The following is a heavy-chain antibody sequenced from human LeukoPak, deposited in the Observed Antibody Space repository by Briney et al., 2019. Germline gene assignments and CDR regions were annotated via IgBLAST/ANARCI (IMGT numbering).Heavy chain of an antibody. J-gene: IGHJ4*02. CDR1: GFTSTDYY. CDR3: ASAHHYDSSCYSFDY. CDR2: ISTISITT. V-gene: IGHV3-11*01. Sequence: GGSLRPSSAASGFTSTDYYTSWTRPAPAKGLEWGSYISTISITTSYTASVTGSFTISRDNAKISLYLQTNSLRAEYTGVYYCASAHHYDSSCYSFDYWGQGTLVTVSS. D-gene: IGHD3-22*01.